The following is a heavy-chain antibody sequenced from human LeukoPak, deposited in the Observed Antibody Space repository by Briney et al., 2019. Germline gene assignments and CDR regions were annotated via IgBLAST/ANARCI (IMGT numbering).Heavy chain of an antibody. J-gene: IGHJ3*02. D-gene: IGHD4-17*01. Sequence: SETLSLTCTVSGGSISSYYWSWIRQPAGKGLEWIGRIYTSGSTNYNPSLKSRVTMSVDTSKNQFSLKLSSVTAADTAVYYCAGEGGDGDYDAFDIWGQGTMVTVSS. CDR1: GGSISSYY. CDR2: IYTSGST. V-gene: IGHV4-4*07. CDR3: AGEGGDGDYDAFDI.